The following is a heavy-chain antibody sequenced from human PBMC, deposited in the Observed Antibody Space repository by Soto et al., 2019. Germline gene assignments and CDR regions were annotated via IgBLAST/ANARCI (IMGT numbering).Heavy chain of an antibody. D-gene: IGHD3-22*01. CDR1: GGTFSRHA. J-gene: IGHJ4*02. CDR2: IIPIFGTA. V-gene: IGHV1-69*01. Sequence: QVQLVQSGAEARKPGSSVKVSCKASGGTFSRHAISWVRQAPGQGLEWMGGIIPIFGTANHAQKFQGRVTIIADESTSTVYMELSRLRSEDTAMYYCARGWGYDSNDYYYAYWGQGTLVIVSS. CDR3: ARGWGYDSNDYYYAY.